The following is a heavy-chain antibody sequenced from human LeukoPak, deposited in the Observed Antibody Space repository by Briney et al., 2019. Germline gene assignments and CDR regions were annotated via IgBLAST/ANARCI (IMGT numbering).Heavy chain of an antibody. CDR3: ARDFPNSDAFDI. Sequence: GASVKVSCKASGYTFTSYDINWVRQATGQGLEWMGWMNPNSGNTNYAQKLQGRVTVTTDTSTSTAYMELRSLRSDDTAVYYCARDFPNSDAFDIWGQGTMVTVSS. V-gene: IGHV1-18*01. J-gene: IGHJ3*02. CDR2: MNPNSGNT. D-gene: IGHD2/OR15-2a*01. CDR1: GYTFTSYD.